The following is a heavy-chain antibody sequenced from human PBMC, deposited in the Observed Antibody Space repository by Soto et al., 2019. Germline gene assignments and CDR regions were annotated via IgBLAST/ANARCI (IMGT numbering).Heavy chain of an antibody. Sequence: QVQLVESGGGVVQPGRSLRLSCAASGFTFSSYGMHWVRQAPGKGLGWVAVIWYDGSNKYYADSVKGRFTISRDNSKNTLYLQMNSLRAEETAVYYCARGGELPQAEYFQHWGQGTLVTVSS. D-gene: IGHD1-26*01. CDR1: GFTFSSYG. CDR3: ARGGELPQAEYFQH. V-gene: IGHV3-33*01. CDR2: IWYDGSNK. J-gene: IGHJ1*01.